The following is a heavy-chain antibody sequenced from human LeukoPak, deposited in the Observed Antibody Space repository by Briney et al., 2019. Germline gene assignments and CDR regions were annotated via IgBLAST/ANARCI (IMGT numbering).Heavy chain of an antibody. D-gene: IGHD5-18*01. CDR1: GGSISSYY. Sequence: SETLSLTCTVSGGSISSYYWNWIRQLPGKGLEWIGYIYYSGNTNYNPFLKSRVTISVDTSKNQFSLKLTSVTPADTAVYFCAGDSYGTDYWGQGTLVTVSS. V-gene: IGHV4-59*01. CDR2: IYYSGNT. J-gene: IGHJ4*02. CDR3: AGDSYGTDY.